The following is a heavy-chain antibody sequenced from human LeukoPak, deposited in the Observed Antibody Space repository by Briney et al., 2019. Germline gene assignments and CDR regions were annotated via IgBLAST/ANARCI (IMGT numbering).Heavy chain of an antibody. CDR2: INPNSGGT. J-gene: IGHJ5*02. CDR1: GYTFTGYY. Sequence: ASVKVSCKASGYTFTGYYMHWVRQAPGQGLEWMGWINPNSGGTNYAQKFQGRVTMTRDTPISTAYMELSRLRSDDTAVYYCAREWAIVVVAARGWFDPWGQGTLVTVSS. CDR3: AREWAIVVVAARGWFDP. V-gene: IGHV1-2*02. D-gene: IGHD2-15*01.